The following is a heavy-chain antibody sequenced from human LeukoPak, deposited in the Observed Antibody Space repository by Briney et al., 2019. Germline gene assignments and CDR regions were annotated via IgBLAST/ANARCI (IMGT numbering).Heavy chain of an antibody. CDR1: GGSIRSSSYY. CDR2: VYSSGRT. J-gene: IGHJ5*02. D-gene: IGHD2-2*01. CDR3: ARGRGRIRGSRNVNWFDP. Sequence: PAETLSLTCTVSGGSIRSSSYYWGWIRQPPGKGLEWIGSVYSSGRTYYNPSLTSRVTVSADTSKNQFSLKLSSVTAADTAVYYCARGRGRIRGSRNVNWFDPWGQGTLVTVSS. V-gene: IGHV4-39*07.